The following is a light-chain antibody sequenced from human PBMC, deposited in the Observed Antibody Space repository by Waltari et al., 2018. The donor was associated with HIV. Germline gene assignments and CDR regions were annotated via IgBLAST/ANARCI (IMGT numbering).Light chain of an antibody. V-gene: IGKV3-11*01. CDR2: DAS. J-gene: IGKJ2*01. CDR1: QSVSSY. CDR3: QQRSNWPYT. Sequence: EIVLTQSPATLSLSPGERATLSCRASQSVSSYLAWYQQKPGQAPRLLIYDASNRATGIPARFSRSGSGTDFTLTISSLEPEDFAVYCCQQRSNWPYTFGQGTKLEIK.